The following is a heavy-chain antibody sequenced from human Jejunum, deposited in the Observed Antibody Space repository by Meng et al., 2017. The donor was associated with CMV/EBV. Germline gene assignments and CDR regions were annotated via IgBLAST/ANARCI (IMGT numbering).Heavy chain of an antibody. CDR3: SRGEWQLHY. D-gene: IGHD1-26*01. V-gene: IGHV1-2*06. CDR1: GYTFIDYY. Sequence: KVSCKASGYTFIDYYMHWVRQAPGQGLEWMGRINPNSGGTIYAQKFQGRVTMTRDTSISTVYMELSSLRYDDTAVYFCSRGEWQLHYWGQGTLVTSPQ. CDR2: INPNSGGT. J-gene: IGHJ4*02.